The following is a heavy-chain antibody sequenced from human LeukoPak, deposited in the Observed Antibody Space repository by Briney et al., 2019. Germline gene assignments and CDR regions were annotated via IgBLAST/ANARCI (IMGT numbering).Heavy chain of an antibody. CDR3: ARGQARLAWFDP. D-gene: IGHD6-19*01. CDR2: IYHGGTT. J-gene: IGHJ5*02. V-gene: IGHV4-38-2*02. CDR1: GYSISSGYY. Sequence: SETLSLTCTVSGYSISSGYYWGWIRQPPGKGLEWIGSIYHGGTTYYNPSLKSRVTISVDTSKNQFSLRLSSVTAADTAVYYCARGQARLAWFDPWGQGTLVTVSS.